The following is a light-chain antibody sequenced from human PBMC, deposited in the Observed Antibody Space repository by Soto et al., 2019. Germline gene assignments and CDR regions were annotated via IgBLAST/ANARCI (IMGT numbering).Light chain of an antibody. CDR3: QQTFGTPQT. CDR1: QSVTSY. V-gene: IGKV1-39*01. J-gene: IGKJ1*01. CDR2: AAS. Sequence: DIQMTQSPSSLSASIGDRVTITCRASQSVTSYLNWYQQKPGRAPELLIHAASSLQSGVPSRFSGSGSGTDFTLTISSLHPEDFATYYCQQTFGTPQTFGQGTKVDIK.